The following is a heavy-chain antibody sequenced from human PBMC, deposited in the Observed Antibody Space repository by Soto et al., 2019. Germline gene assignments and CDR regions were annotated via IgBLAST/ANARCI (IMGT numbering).Heavy chain of an antibody. CDR2: FDPEDGET. Sequence: ASVKVSCKVSGYTLTELSMHWVRQAPGKGLEWMGGFDPEDGETIYAQKFQGRVTMTEDTSTDTAYMELSSLRSEDTAVYYWAMPPRYPGTGAHSPGMAVWGQGTTVPVSS. CDR1: GYTLTELS. J-gene: IGHJ6*02. CDR3: AMPPRYPGTGAHSPGMAV. D-gene: IGHD1-1*01. V-gene: IGHV1-24*01.